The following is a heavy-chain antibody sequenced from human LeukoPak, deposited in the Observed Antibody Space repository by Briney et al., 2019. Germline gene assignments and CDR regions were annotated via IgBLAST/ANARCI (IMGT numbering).Heavy chain of an antibody. CDR1: GFTVSSNY. CDR3: AKHNYGVVSIQQ. CDR2: IRSKTDGGAT. Sequence: PGGSLRLSCAASGFTVSSNYMSWVRQAPGKGLEWVGRIRSKTDGGATEYAAPVQGRFTISRDDSTNTLYLQMNSLKIEDTAVYYCAKHNYGVVSIQQWGQGTLVTVSS. V-gene: IGHV3-15*01. J-gene: IGHJ1*01. D-gene: IGHD3-3*01.